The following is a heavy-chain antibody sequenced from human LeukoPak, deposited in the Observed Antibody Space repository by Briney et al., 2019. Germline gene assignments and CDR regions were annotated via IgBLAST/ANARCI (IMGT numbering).Heavy chain of an antibody. CDR3: ASQLGYCSSTSCYIGAFDI. CDR2: ISGSGGST. V-gene: IGHV3-23*01. Sequence: GGSLRLSCAASGFTFSNAWMSWVRQAPGKGLEWVSAISGSGGSTYYADSVKGRFTISRDNSKNTLYLQMNSLRAEDTAVYYCASQLGYCSSTSCYIGAFDIWGQGTMVTVSS. J-gene: IGHJ3*02. CDR1: GFTFSNAW. D-gene: IGHD2-2*02.